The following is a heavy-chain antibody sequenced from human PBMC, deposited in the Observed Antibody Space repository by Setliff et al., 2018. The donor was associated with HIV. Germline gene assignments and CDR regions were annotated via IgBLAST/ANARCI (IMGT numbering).Heavy chain of an antibody. V-gene: IGHV4-59*08. CDR2: IDYSGST. CDR1: GGSMRSHY. Sequence: SETLSLTCTVSGGSMRSHYWSWIRQPPGKALDWIGYIDYSGSTSYNPSLKSRVTISADTSKNQFSLRLSSVTAADTAVYYCARRAYYDFWSGFYLSIANRFDSWGQGILVTVSS. J-gene: IGHJ5*01. CDR3: ARRAYYDFWSGFYLSIANRFDS. D-gene: IGHD3-3*01.